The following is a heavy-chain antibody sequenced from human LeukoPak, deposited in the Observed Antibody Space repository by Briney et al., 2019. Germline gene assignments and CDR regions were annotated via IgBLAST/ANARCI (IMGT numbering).Heavy chain of an antibody. CDR1: GFTFSSYS. CDR2: ISSSSSTI. V-gene: IGHV3-48*01. J-gene: IGHJ3*02. D-gene: IGHD1-26*01. Sequence: QPGGSLRLSCAASGFTFSSYSMNWVRQAPGKGLEWVSYISSSSSTIYYADSVKGRFTISRDNAKNSLYLQMNSLRAEDTAVYYCAILPLGATRAFDIWGQGTMVTVSS. CDR3: AILPLGATRAFDI.